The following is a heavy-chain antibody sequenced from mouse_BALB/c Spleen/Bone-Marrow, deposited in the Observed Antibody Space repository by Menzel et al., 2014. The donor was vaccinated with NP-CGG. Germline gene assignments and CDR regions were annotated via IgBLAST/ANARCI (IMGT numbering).Heavy chain of an antibody. J-gene: IGHJ4*01. CDR3: ARFPMDY. CDR1: GFTFTDXY. Sequence: EVKLVESGGGLVQPGGSLRLSCTTSGFTFTDXYMSWVRQPPGKALEWLAFIRNKAYGYTTEYSASVRGRFTISRDNSQSILYLQMNTLRAEDSATYYCARFPMDYWGQGTSVTVSS. CDR2: IRNKAYGYTT. V-gene: IGHV7-3*02.